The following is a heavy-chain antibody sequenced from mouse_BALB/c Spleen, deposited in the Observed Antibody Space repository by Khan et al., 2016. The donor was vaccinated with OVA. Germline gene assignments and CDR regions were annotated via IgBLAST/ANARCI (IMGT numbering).Heavy chain of an antibody. V-gene: IGHV1-4*02. J-gene: IGHJ3*01. CDR2: INPSSGYT. Sequence: QVQLQQSAAELARPGASVKMSCKASGYTFTSYTMHWVKQRPGQGLEWIGYINPSSGYTEYNQKFKDKTTLTADKSSSTAYMQLSSLTSEDSAVYYCARGYDGYYGLAYWGQGTLVTVSA. CDR1: GYTFTSYT. CDR3: ARGYDGYYGLAY. D-gene: IGHD2-3*01.